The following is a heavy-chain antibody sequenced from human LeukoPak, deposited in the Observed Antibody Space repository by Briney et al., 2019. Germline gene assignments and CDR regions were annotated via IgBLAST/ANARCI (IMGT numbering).Heavy chain of an antibody. CDR3: ARGSRGDGAAFDI. D-gene: IGHD5-24*01. Sequence: SETLSLTRTVSGGSISSYYWSWIRQPPGKGLEWIGYIYYNGTTKYNPSLKSRVTISVDTSKNQFSLRLSSVTAADAAVYYCARGSRGDGAAFDIWGQGTMVTVSS. V-gene: IGHV4-59*01. CDR1: GGSISSYY. CDR2: IYYNGTT. J-gene: IGHJ3*02.